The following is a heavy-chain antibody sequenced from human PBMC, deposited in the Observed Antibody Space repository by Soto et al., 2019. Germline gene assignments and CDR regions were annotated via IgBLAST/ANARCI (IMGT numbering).Heavy chain of an antibody. V-gene: IGHV3-23*01. Sequence: GESLKISCAASGFTFSSYAMSWVRQAPGKGLEWVSAISGSGGSTYYADSVKGRFTISRDNSKNTLYLQMNSLRAEDTAVYYCAKEIRYCSGGSCYGPTDYYYYGMDVWGQGTTVTVSS. CDR2: ISGSGGST. CDR3: AKEIRYCSGGSCYGPTDYYYYGMDV. D-gene: IGHD2-15*01. J-gene: IGHJ6*02. CDR1: GFTFSSYA.